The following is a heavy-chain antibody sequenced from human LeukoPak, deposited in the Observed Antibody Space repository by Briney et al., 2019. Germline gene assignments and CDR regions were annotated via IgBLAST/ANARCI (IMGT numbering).Heavy chain of an antibody. CDR3: ARGRSVCSSTSCYFSYYYGMDV. D-gene: IGHD2-2*01. CDR2: IYYSGGT. CDR1: GGSISSYY. Sequence: SETLSLTCTVSGGSISSYYWSWIRQPPGKGLEWIGYIYYSGGTNYNPSLKSRVTMSVDTSQNQFSLKLTSVTAADSAVYYCARGRSVCSSTSCYFSYYYGMDVWGQGTTVTVSS. V-gene: IGHV4-59*01. J-gene: IGHJ6*02.